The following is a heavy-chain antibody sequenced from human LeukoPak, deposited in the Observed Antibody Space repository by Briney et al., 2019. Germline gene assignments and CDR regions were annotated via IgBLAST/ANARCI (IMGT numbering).Heavy chain of an antibody. CDR3: ASGVYSYGYVLDY. Sequence: GASVKVSCKASGGTFSSYTISWVRQAPGQGLEWMGRIIPILGIANYAQKFQGRVTITADKSTSTAYMELSSLRSEDTAVYYCASGVYSYGYVLDYWGQGTLVTVSS. D-gene: IGHD5-18*01. J-gene: IGHJ4*02. V-gene: IGHV1-69*02. CDR2: IIPILGIA. CDR1: GGTFSSYT.